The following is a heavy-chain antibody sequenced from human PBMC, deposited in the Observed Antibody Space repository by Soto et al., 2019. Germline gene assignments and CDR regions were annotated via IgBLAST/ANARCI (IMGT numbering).Heavy chain of an antibody. CDR1: GFNTRFYS. D-gene: IGHD1-7*01. Sequence: EVQLLESGGGLVQPGGSLTLSCTASGFNTRFYSMSWVRQTPGKGLEWVAALSRSGGATYYADSVRGRFTIARDASKDTLFLQMSNLRAEDTALYYCSKGDMSTIRNSFDPWGQGTLVTVSS. CDR3: SKGDMSTIRNSFDP. CDR2: LSRSGGAT. J-gene: IGHJ5*02. V-gene: IGHV3-23*01.